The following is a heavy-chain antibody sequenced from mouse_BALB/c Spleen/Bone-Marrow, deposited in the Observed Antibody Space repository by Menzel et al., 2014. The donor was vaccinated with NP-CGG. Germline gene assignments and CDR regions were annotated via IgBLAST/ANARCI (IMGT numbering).Heavy chain of an antibody. CDR2: IDPSYGGI. CDR3: AISIEYRPLDY. CDR1: GYSSTGYN. J-gene: IGHJ3*01. Sequence: EVKVVESGPELEKPGASVKISCKASGYSSTGYNMNWVKQNNGKSLEWIGNIDPSYGGISYNQKFKGKATLTVDKSSNTAYMQLKSLTSEDSAVYYCAISIEYRPLDYWGQGTLVTVSA. D-gene: IGHD2-14*01. V-gene: IGHV1-39*01.